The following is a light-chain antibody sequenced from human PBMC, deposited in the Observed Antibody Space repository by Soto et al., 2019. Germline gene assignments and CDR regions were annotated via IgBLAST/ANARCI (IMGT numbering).Light chain of an antibody. J-gene: IGKJ1*01. V-gene: IGKV3D-20*02. Sequence: EIVLTHSRGTLSLSPGEIATLSCRASQSVGSSYLGWYQQKPVQAPRLLIYDSSKRPTGIPARFSGSGSGTDFTLTITSLEPEDFAVYYCQQRARWPWTFGQGTKVDIK. CDR3: QQRARWPWT. CDR2: DSS. CDR1: QSVGSSY.